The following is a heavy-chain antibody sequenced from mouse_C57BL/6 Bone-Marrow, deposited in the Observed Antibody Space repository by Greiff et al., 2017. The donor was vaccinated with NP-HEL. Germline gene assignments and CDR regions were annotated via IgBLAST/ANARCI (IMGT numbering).Heavy chain of an antibody. CDR3: AREDYYGRDFDY. CDR2: IYPRSGNT. CDR1: GYTFTSYG. D-gene: IGHD1-1*01. V-gene: IGHV1-81*01. Sequence: QVQLQQSGAELARPGASVKLSCKASGYTFTSYGISWVKQRTGQGLEWIGEIYPRSGNTYYNEKFKGKATLTADKSSSTAYMELRSLTSEDSAVYFCAREDYYGRDFDYWGHGTTLTVSS. J-gene: IGHJ2*01.